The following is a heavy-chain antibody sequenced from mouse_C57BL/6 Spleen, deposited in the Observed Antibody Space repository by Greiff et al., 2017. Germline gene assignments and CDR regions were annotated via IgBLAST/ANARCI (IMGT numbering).Heavy chain of an antibody. Sequence: EVKVVESGGDLVKPGGSLKLSCAASGFTFSSYGMSWVRQTPDKRLEWVATISSGGSYTYYPDSVKGRFTISRDNAKNTLYLQKSSLKSEDTAMYYSASPLITTVVVPGFAYWGQGTLVTVSA. D-gene: IGHD1-1*01. CDR3: ASPLITTVVVPGFAY. CDR1: GFTFSSYG. CDR2: ISSGGSYT. J-gene: IGHJ3*01. V-gene: IGHV5-6*01.